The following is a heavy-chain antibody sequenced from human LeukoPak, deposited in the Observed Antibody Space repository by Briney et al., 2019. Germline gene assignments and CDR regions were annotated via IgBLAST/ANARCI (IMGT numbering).Heavy chain of an antibody. CDR1: GIPFSSFG. CDR3: ARDGTVTAGPFDP. D-gene: IGHD4-17*01. J-gene: IGHJ5*02. CDR2: IWYDGSNK. V-gene: IGHV3-33*01. Sequence: PGRSLRLSCAAPGIPFSSFGMHWLRQAPGKGLEWVAFIWYDGSNKYYADSVKGRFTISRDNSKNTLYLQMNSLTAEDTAVYYCARDGTVTAGPFDPWGGGTQVTVSS.